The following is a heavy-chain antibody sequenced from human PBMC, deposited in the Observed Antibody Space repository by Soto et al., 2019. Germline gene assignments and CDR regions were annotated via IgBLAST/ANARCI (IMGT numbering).Heavy chain of an antibody. J-gene: IGHJ6*03. CDR2: INHSGST. CDR3: ARELGYCSSTSCYAGIPHYYSYMDV. V-gene: IGHV4-34*01. D-gene: IGHD2-2*01. CDR1: GGSFSGYY. Sequence: SETLSLTCAVYGGSFSGYYWSWIRQPPGKGLEWIGEINHSGSTNYNPSLKSRVTISVDTSKNQFSLKLSSVTAADTAVYYCARELGYCSSTSCYAGIPHYYSYMDVWGKGTTVTVSS.